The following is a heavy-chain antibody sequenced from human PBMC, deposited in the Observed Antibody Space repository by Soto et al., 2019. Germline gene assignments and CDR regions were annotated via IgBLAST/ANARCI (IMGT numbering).Heavy chain of an antibody. CDR2: IHHDGST. D-gene: IGHD2-21*02. CDR1: GGSSSSHS. Sequence: ASETLSLTCAISGGSSSSHSKSWVRQPPGKGLERIGEIHHDGSTNYNPSLKSRVTISGDTSKNHFSLELSSVTAADTAVYYCATYDVGTIIQDYWGQGTLVTVSS. V-gene: IGHV4-34*01. J-gene: IGHJ4*02. CDR3: ATYDVGTIIQDY.